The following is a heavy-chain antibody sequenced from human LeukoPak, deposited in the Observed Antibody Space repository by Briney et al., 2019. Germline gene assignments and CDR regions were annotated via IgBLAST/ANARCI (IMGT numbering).Heavy chain of an antibody. CDR2: ISSSSSTI. J-gene: IGHJ4*02. Sequence: PGGSLRLSCAASGFTFSSYSMNWVRQAPGKGLEWVSYISSSSSTIYYADSVKGRFTISRDNAKNSLYLQMNGLRAEDTAVYYCARDTYYYDSSGSYWGQGTLVTVSS. CDR3: ARDTYYYDSSGSY. CDR1: GFTFSSYS. V-gene: IGHV3-48*01. D-gene: IGHD3-22*01.